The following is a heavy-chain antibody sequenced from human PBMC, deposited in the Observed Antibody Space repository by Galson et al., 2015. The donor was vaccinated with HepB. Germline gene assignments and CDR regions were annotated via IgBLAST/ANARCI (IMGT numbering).Heavy chain of an antibody. CDR2: INPNSGGT. V-gene: IGHV1-2*02. D-gene: IGHD1-26*01. Sequence: SVKVSCKASGYTFTGYYMHWVRQAPGQGLEWMGWINPNSGGTNYAQKFQGRVTMTRDTSISTAYMELSRLRSDDTAVYYCARVAGSGSYPYAFDIWGQGTMVTVSS. J-gene: IGHJ3*02. CDR3: ARVAGSGSYPYAFDI. CDR1: GYTFTGYY.